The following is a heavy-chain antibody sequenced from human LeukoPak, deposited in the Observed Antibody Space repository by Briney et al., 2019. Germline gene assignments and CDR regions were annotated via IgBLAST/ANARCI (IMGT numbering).Heavy chain of an antibody. V-gene: IGHV4-39*01. D-gene: IGHD3-22*01. CDR3: ARLSYYYDYYFDY. J-gene: IGHJ4*02. Sequence: SSETLSLTCTVSGGSISSSSYYWGWIRQPPGKGLEWIGSIYYSGSTYYNPSLKSRVTISVDTSKNQFSLKLSSVTAADTAVYYCARLSYYYDYYFDYWGQGTLVTVSS. CDR2: IYYSGST. CDR1: GGSISSSSYY.